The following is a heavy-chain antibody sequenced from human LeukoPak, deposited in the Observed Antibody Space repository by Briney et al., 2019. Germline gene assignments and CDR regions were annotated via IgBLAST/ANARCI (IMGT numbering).Heavy chain of an antibody. CDR1: GFTFSSYW. CDR3: AKISNGWYMRN. J-gene: IGHJ4*02. D-gene: IGHD6-19*01. V-gene: IGHV3-7*01. Sequence: GGSLRLSCAASGFTFSSYWMSWVRQAPGKGLEWVANIKQDGSEKYYVDSVKGRFTISRDNAKNSLYLQMDSLGAEDTAVYYCAKISNGWYMRNWGQGTLVTVSS. CDR2: IKQDGSEK.